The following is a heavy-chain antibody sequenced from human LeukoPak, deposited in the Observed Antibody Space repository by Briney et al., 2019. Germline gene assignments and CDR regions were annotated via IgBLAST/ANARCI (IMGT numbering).Heavy chain of an antibody. CDR2: IDPDSGVT. Sequence: ASVKVSCKASGYTFIGYSIYWVRQAPGQGLEWMGRIDPDSGVTDYAQKFQDRVTVTSDTSINTVYMELSRLRSDDTAVYYCATGRVRELLDYWGQGTLVTVSS. J-gene: IGHJ4*02. V-gene: IGHV1-2*02. CDR3: ATGRVRELLDY. CDR1: GYTFIGYS. D-gene: IGHD1-26*01.